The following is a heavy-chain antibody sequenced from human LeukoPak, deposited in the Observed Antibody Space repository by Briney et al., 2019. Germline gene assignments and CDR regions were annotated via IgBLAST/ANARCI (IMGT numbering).Heavy chain of an antibody. CDR3: ARHGPAAIGFYYYYGMDV. V-gene: IGHV1-69*13. J-gene: IGHJ6*02. Sequence: ASVKVSCKASGGTFSSYAISWVRLAPGQGLEWMGGIIPIFGTANYAQKFQGRVTITADESTSTAYMELSSLRSEDTAVYYCARHGPAAIGFYYYYGMDVWGQGTTVTVSS. D-gene: IGHD2-2*01. CDR2: IIPIFGTA. CDR1: GGTFSSYA.